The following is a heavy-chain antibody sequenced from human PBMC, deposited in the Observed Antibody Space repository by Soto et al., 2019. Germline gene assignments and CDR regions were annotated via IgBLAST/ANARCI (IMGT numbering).Heavy chain of an antibody. V-gene: IGHV3-23*01. CDR2: ISGGGGST. CDR1: GFTFNSYA. J-gene: IGHJ5*02. CDR3: AKDGFSHASGSQPNWFDP. Sequence: GGSLRLSCAASGFTFNSYAMSWVRQAPGKGLQWVSAISGGGGSTYYADSVKGRFTISRDNSKNTLYLQMNSLTAEDTAVYYCAKDGFSHASGSQPNWFDPWGQGTLVTVSS. D-gene: IGHD3-10*01.